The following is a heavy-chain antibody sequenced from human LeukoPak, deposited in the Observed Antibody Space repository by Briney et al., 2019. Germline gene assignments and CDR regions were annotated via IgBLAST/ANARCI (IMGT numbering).Heavy chain of an antibody. J-gene: IGHJ4*02. V-gene: IGHV4-59*01. CDR3: ARVVYSGSRGYFDY. CDR2: IYYSGST. D-gene: IGHD3-10*01. CDR1: GGSMSTYY. Sequence: SETPSLTCTVSGGSMSTYYWSWIRQSPGKGLEWIGYIYYSGSTSYNPSLKSRLTISIDTSKTQFYLKLSSVTAADTAVYYCARVVYSGSRGYFDYWGQGILVTVSS.